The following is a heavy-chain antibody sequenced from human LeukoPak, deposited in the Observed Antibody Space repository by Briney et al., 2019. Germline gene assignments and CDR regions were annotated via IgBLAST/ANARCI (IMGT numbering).Heavy chain of an antibody. J-gene: IGHJ6*03. CDR2: ISSSSSSSYI. D-gene: IGHD3-3*01. CDR1: GFTFSSYS. Sequence: PGGSLRLSCAASGFTFSSYSMNWVRQAPGKGLEWVSSISSSSSSSYIYYADSVKGRFTISRDNAKNSLYLQMNSLRAEDTAVYYCARAPRTLRSKHYYYYMDVWGKGTTVTVSS. V-gene: IGHV3-21*01. CDR3: ARAPRTLRSKHYYYYMDV.